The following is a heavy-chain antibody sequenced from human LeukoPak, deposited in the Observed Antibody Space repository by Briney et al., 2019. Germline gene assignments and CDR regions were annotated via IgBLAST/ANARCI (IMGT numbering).Heavy chain of an antibody. Sequence: SQTLSLTCTVSSGSISSGGDYWSSVRQHRGEGLEWFVYIYYSGSTYYNPSLKSRVTISVDTSKNQFSLKLSSVTAADTAVYYCARERGLRGYYYYGMDVWGQGTTVTVSS. V-gene: IGHV4-31*03. J-gene: IGHJ6*02. CDR2: IYYSGST. CDR3: ARERGLRGYYYYGMDV. D-gene: IGHD4-17*01. CDR1: SGSISSGGDY.